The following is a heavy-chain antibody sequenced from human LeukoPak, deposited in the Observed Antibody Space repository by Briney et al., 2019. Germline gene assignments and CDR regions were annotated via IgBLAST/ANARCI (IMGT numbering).Heavy chain of an antibody. CDR2: IYYSGST. V-gene: IGHV4-59*01. CDR1: DDSISGYY. Sequence: SETLSLTCTVSDDSISGYYWSWIRQPPGKGLEWIGFIYYSGSTNYNPSFKSRVTLSVDTSKNQFSLKLSSVTAADTAAYYCARVVTGGDYAPEGPDYYYYGMDVWGQGTTVTVSS. J-gene: IGHJ6*02. CDR3: ARVVTGGDYAPEGPDYYYYGMDV. D-gene: IGHD4-17*01.